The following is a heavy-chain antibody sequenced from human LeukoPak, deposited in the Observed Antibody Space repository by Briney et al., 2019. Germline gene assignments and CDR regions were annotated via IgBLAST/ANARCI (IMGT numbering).Heavy chain of an antibody. CDR2: IYTSGAT. CDR1: GASIDNNY. D-gene: IGHD6-13*01. CDR3: PVGAASGSLAY. Sequence: PSQTLFLTCTVSGASIDNNYWSWARQSARGRLGWSGRIYTSGATNYNPSLKTRVTISVDTSENQFSLQLNSLTAADTAVYYCPVGAASGSLAYWGPGTLVSVSS. V-gene: IGHV4-4*07. J-gene: IGHJ4*02.